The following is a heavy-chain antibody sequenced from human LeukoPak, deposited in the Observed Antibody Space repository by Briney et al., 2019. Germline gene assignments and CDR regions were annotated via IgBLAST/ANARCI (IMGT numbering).Heavy chain of an antibody. CDR2: IYTSGST. CDR1: GNSISSGDYY. CDR3: ARDRDDWLSPSFDY. V-gene: IGHV4-61*02. Sequence: PSQTLSLTCTVSGNSISSGDYYWSWIRQPAGKGPEWIGRIYTSGSTYYNPSLKSRVTISVDTSKNQFSLKLSSVTAADTAVYYCARDRDDWLSPSFDYWGQGTLVTVSS. D-gene: IGHD3-9*01. J-gene: IGHJ4*02.